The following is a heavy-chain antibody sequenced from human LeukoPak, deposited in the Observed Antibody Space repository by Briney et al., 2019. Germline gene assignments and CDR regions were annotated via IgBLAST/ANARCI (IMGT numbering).Heavy chain of an antibody. J-gene: IGHJ4*02. D-gene: IGHD2-21*02. CDR1: GFTFSSYA. CDR2: ISGSGGST. V-gene: IGHV3-23*01. CDR3: ANPPPYCGGDCYSGGDY. Sequence: PGGSLRLSCAASGFTFSSYAMSWVRQAPGKGLEWVSAISGSGGSTHYADSVKGRFTISRDNSKNTLYLQMNSLRAEDTAVYYCANPPPYCGGDCYSGGDYWGQGTLVTVSS.